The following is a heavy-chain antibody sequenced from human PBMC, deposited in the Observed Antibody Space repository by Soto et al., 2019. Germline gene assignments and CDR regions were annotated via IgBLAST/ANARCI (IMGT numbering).Heavy chain of an antibody. D-gene: IGHD6-13*01. CDR2: ISSGGTTI. CDR1: GFTFSNYG. CDR3: ARGILAAGGRHFDS. V-gene: IGHV3-48*02. Sequence: ESGGGLVQPGGSLRLSCAASGFTFSNYGMNWVRQAPGKGLEWVSYISSGGTTIYYADSVNGRFTISRDNAKNSMQLQMSSLRDEDAAVYYCARGILAAGGRHFDSWGQGTLVTVSS. J-gene: IGHJ4*02.